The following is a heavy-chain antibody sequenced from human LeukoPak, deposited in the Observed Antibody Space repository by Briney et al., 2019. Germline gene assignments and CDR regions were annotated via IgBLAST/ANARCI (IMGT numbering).Heavy chain of an antibody. Sequence: PSETLSLTCTVSGGSISSSSSYWGWIRQPPGKRLEWIANIYYSETTYYNPSINSRVTISLHTSKNQFSLRLSSVTATDTALYYCDRLRSCYPYCFDLWGRGTLVTVSS. D-gene: IGHD3-16*02. CDR3: DRLRSCYPYCFDL. CDR1: GGSISSSSSY. J-gene: IGHJ5*02. V-gene: IGHV4-39*01. CDR2: IYYSETT.